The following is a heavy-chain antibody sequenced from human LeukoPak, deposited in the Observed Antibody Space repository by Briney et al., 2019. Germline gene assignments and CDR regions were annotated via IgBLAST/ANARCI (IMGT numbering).Heavy chain of an antibody. CDR1: GGSFSGYY. J-gene: IGHJ4*02. CDR3: ARASDGVHFDY. D-gene: IGHD3-10*01. CDR2: INHSGST. V-gene: IGHV4-34*01. Sequence: PSETLSLTCAVYGGSFSGYYWSWIRQPPGKGLEWIGEINHSGSTNYNPSLKSRVTISVDTSKNQFSLKLSSVTAADTAVYYCARASDGVHFDYWGQGTLVTVSS.